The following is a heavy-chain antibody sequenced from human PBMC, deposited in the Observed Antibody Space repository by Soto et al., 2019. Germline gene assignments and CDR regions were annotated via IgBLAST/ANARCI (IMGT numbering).Heavy chain of an antibody. D-gene: IGHD7-27*01. V-gene: IGHV3-48*03. J-gene: IGHJ3*02. CDR1: GFTFSSYE. Sequence: GGSLRLSCAASGFTFSSYEMNWVRQAPGKGLEWVSYISSSGSTIYYADSVKGCFTISRDNAKNSLYLQMNSLRAEDMAVYSCARELTWNKYAFDIWGQATMVT. CDR2: ISSSGSTI. CDR3: ARELTWNKYAFDI.